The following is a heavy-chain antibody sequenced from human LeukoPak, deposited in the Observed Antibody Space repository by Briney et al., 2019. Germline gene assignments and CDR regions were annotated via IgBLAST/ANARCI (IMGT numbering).Heavy chain of an antibody. V-gene: IGHV1-2*04. CDR1: GYTFTGYC. CDR3: ARGAGTFSGYYSYGMDV. J-gene: IGHJ6*02. CDR2: INPNSGGT. D-gene: IGHD6-13*01. Sequence: ASVKVSCKASGYTFTGYCMHWVRQAPGQGLEWMGWINPNSGGTNYAQKFQGWVTMTRDTSISTAYMELSRLRSDDTAVYYCARGAGTFSGYYSYGMDVWGQGTTVTVSS.